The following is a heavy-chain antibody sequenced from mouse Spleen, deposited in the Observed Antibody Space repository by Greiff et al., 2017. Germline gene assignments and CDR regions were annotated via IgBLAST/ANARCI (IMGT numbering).Heavy chain of an antibody. J-gene: IGHJ1*03. D-gene: IGHD1-1*01. CDR3: ARYPYYYGSGGYFDV. V-gene: IGHV2-2*01. Sequence: VKLMESGPGLVQPSQSLSITCTVSGFSLTSYGVHWVRQSPGKGLEWLGVIWSGGSTDYNAAFISRLSISKDNSKSQVFFKMNSLQADDTAIYYCARYPYYYGSGGYFDVWGTGTTVTVSS. CDR2: IWSGGST. CDR1: GFSLTSYG.